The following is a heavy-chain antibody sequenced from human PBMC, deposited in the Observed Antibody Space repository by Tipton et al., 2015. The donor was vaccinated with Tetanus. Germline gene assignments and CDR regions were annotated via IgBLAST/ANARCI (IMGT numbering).Heavy chain of an antibody. Sequence: TLSLTCTVSGGSVSSGNYYWSWIRQPPGKELEWIGYIYYSGSTNYNPFVKSRVTISVDTSKSQFSLNLSSVTAADAAVYYCARENWSYGNSFDYWGQGIQVTVSS. V-gene: IGHV4-61*01. D-gene: IGHD3-16*01. CDR2: IYYSGST. CDR1: GGSVSSGNYY. J-gene: IGHJ4*02. CDR3: ARENWSYGNSFDY.